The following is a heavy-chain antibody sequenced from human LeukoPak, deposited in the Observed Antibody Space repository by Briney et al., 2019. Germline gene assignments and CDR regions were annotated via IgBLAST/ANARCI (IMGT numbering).Heavy chain of an antibody. V-gene: IGHV1-8*01. Sequence: ASVTLSCKASGYTFTTYDINWVRQAPGQGIEWMGRMNPNRGNTVYTKKFQGRVTMTRCTSITTAYMELRSLRTEDTAVYDCATGLRPSSYWSSGISGYGGQGTLVSVSS. D-gene: IGHD2-8*02. CDR3: ATGLRPSSYWSSGISGY. CDR2: MNPNRGNT. J-gene: IGHJ4*02. CDR1: GYTFTTYD.